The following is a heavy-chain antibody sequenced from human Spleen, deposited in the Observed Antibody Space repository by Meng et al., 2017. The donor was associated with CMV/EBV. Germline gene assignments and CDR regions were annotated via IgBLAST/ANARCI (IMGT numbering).Heavy chain of an antibody. CDR1: GGSVSSNSYY. V-gene: IGHV4-39*07. D-gene: IGHD6-6*01. CDR3: ARDRDPSALSRYYYYGLDV. Sequence: SETLSLTCTVSGGSVSSNSYYWAWIRQPPGKGLEWIGSIYYSGSTYYNPSLKSRVTISVDTSKNQFSLRLTSVTAADTAVYYCARDRDPSALSRYYYYGLDVWGQGTTVTVSS. CDR2: IYYSGST. J-gene: IGHJ6*02.